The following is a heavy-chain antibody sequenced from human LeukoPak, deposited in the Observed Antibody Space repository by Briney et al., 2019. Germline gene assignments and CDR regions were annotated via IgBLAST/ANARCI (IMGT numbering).Heavy chain of an antibody. Sequence: AAVKVSCKVSGYTLTELSMHWVRQAPGKGLEWMGGFDPEDGETIYAQKFQGRVTMTEDTSTDTAYMELSSLRSEDTAVYYCGTVRQWLVSFAFDIWGQGTMVTVSS. CDR1: GYTLTELS. J-gene: IGHJ3*02. CDR3: GTVRQWLVSFAFDI. CDR2: FDPEDGET. V-gene: IGHV1-24*01. D-gene: IGHD6-19*01.